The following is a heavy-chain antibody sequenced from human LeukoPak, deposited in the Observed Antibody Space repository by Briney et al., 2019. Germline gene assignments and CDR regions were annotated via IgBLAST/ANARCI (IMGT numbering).Heavy chain of an antibody. CDR2: ISWNSGSI. D-gene: IGHD2-15*01. CDR1: GFTFDDYA. Sequence: PGGSLRLSCAASGFTFDDYAMHWVRQAPGKGLEWVSGISWNSGSIGYADSVKGRFTISRDNAKNSLYLQMNSLRAEDTALYYCAKEKRSGGSRYDYWGQGTLVTVSS. CDR3: AKEKRSGGSRYDY. J-gene: IGHJ4*02. V-gene: IGHV3-9*01.